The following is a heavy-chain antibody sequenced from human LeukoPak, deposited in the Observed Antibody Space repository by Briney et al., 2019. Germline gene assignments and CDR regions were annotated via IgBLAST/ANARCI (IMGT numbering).Heavy chain of an antibody. J-gene: IGHJ3*02. D-gene: IGHD5-18*01. V-gene: IGHV4-4*07. Sequence: SETLSLTCTVSGGSISGYYWSWIRQPAGKGLEWIGRIYTSGSTNYNPSLKSRVTISVDKSKNQFSLKLSSVTAADTAVYYCARDDVTAMVPDAFDIWGQGTMVTVSS. CDR3: ARDDVTAMVPDAFDI. CDR1: GGSISGYY. CDR2: IYTSGST.